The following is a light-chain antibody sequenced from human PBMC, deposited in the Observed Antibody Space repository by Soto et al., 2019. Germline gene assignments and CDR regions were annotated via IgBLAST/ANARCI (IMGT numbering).Light chain of an antibody. CDR3: QQYGSSPLLT. Sequence: IVLTQSPGTLSLSPGERATLSCRASQSVSSSYLAWYQQKPGQAPRLLIYGASSRATGIPDRFSGSGSGTDFTLTISRLEPEDFAVYYCQQYGSSPLLTFGQGTKVEI. J-gene: IGKJ1*01. CDR1: QSVSSSY. CDR2: GAS. V-gene: IGKV3-20*01.